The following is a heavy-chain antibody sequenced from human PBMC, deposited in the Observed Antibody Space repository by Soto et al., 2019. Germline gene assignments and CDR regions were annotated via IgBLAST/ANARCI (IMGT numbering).Heavy chain of an antibody. D-gene: IGHD1-26*01. Sequence: GGSLRLSCAASGFTISTYAMSWVRQAPGKGLEWVSIISAGDSQTYYADSVKGRFTISRDNSWNTLSLQMDSLRAEDTAIYYCARDHRGDNVYSGFDIWGQGTVVTVSS. CDR3: ARDHRGDNVYSGFDI. J-gene: IGHJ3*02. CDR2: ISAGDSQT. V-gene: IGHV3-23*01. CDR1: GFTISTYA.